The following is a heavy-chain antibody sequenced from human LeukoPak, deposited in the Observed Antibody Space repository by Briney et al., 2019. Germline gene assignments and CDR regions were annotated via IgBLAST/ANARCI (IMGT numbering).Heavy chain of an antibody. CDR3: ARALGMDV. Sequence: PGGSLRLSCAASGFTFSSYGMHWVRQAPGKGLEWVAIISYDGSHKYYADSVKGRFTISRDNSKNTLYLQMNSLRAEDTAMYYCARALGMDVWGQGTTVTVSS. CDR2: ISYDGSHK. CDR1: GFTFSSYG. J-gene: IGHJ6*02. V-gene: IGHV3-30*03.